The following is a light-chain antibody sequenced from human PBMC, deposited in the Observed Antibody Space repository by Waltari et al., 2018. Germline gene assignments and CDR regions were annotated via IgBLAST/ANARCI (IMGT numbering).Light chain of an antibody. CDR2: DVS. J-gene: IGLJ3*02. Sequence: QSALTQPRSVSGSPGQSVAISCSGTSSDVGAYNYVPWYQHHPGKAPKLMIFDVSKRPAVVPDRFSGSKSGNTASLTSSGLQAEDEADYHCSSTAGGYTWVFGGGTKVTVL. CDR1: SSDVGAYNY. V-gene: IGLV2-11*01. CDR3: SSTAGGYTWV.